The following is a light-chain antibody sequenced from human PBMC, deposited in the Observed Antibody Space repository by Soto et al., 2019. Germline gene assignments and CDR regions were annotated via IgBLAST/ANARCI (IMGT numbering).Light chain of an antibody. V-gene: IGKV1-39*01. CDR3: HQSYSTPLT. CDR1: QSISSY. CDR2: ATS. Sequence: DIQMTQSPSSLSASVGDRVTITCRASQSISSYLNWYQQKLGKAPKLLIYATSSLQTGVPSRFRDSGSGTDFTLTISSLQPEDFATYYCHQSYSTPLTFGGGTKVEIK. J-gene: IGKJ4*01.